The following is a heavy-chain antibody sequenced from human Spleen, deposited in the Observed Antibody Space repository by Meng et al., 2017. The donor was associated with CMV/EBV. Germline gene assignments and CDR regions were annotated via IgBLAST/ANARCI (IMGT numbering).Heavy chain of an antibody. CDR3: ARGDYWAAAGTRSDY. CDR2: IKHDGSAK. J-gene: IGHJ4*02. D-gene: IGHD6-13*01. Sequence: GESLKISCSVSGFTFTTYAMTWVRQAPGKGLEWVANIKHDGSAKYYVDSVKGRFTISRDNAKNSLYLQMNSLRAEDTAVYFCARGDYWAAAGTRSDYWGQGALVTVSS. CDR1: GFTFTTYA. V-gene: IGHV3-7*01.